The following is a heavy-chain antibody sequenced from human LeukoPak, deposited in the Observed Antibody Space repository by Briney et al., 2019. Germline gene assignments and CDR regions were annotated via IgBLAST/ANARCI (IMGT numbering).Heavy chain of an antibody. J-gene: IGHJ4*02. CDR1: GFTFSDYY. D-gene: IGHD3-3*01. Sequence: GGSLRLSCAASGFTFSDYYMSWIRQAPGKGLEWVSYISSSGSTIYYADSVKGRFTISRDNAKNSLYLQMNSLRAEDTAGYYCARDSRYYDFWSGYPPPDYWGQGTLVTVSS. CDR2: ISSSGSTI. V-gene: IGHV3-11*04. CDR3: ARDSRYYDFWSGYPPPDY.